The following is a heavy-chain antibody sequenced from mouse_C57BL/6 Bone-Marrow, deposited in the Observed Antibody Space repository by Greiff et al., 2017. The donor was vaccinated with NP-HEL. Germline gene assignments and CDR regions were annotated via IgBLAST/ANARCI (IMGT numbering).Heavy chain of an antibody. V-gene: IGHV2-2*01. CDR3: ARKGGTCYFDY. J-gene: IGHJ2*01. CDR2: IWGGGST. D-gene: IGHD3-3*01. CDR1: GFSLTSYG. Sequence: VQLQQSGPGLVQPSQSLSITCTVSGFSLTSYGVHWVRQSPGKGLEWLGVIWGGGSTDYNAAFISRLSISKDNSKSQVFFKMNSLQADDTATYYCARKGGTCYFDYWGQGTTLTVSS.